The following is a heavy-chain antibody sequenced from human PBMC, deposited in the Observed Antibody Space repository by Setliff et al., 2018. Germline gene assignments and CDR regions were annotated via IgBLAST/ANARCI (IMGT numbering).Heavy chain of an antibody. D-gene: IGHD3-22*01. CDR1: GGSVSSGSYY. CDR3: ARHLTYYYESDGYHYDSRSYYYIHV. V-gene: IGHV4-39*01. J-gene: IGHJ6*03. Sequence: SETLSLTCSVSGGSVSSGSYYWGWIRQPPGKGLEWIGSIFHSVTTYYNPSLKSRITMSVDTSMNQLSLRLSSVTAADTAVYYCARHLTYYYESDGYHYDSRSYYYIHVWGKGTTVTVSS. CDR2: IFHSVTT.